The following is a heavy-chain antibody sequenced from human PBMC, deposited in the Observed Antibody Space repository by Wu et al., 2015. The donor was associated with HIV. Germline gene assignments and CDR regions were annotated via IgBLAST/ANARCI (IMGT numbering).Heavy chain of an antibody. D-gene: IGHD3/OR15-3a*01. CDR3: ARGLGLSKPLDS. J-gene: IGHJ4*02. CDR1: GYSFSGYY. V-gene: IGHV1-2*06. Sequence: SGAEVKKPGASVKVSCKASGYSFSGYYMNWVRQAPGQGLEWLGRINPNSRGTDYAQGFQGKVILTSDTSISTAYMELSRLTFADTAVYFCARGLGLSKPLDSWGQGTLVTVSS. CDR2: INPNSRGT.